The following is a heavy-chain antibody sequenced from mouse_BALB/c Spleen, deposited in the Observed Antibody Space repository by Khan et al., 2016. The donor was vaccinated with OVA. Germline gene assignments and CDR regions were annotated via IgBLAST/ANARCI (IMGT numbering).Heavy chain of an antibody. J-gene: IGHJ2*01. CDR1: GFSLTSYG. D-gene: IGHD1-3*01. Sequence: QVQLKQSGPGLVAPSQSLSITCTVSGFSLTSYGVHWVRQPPGKGLEWLGVIWAGGSTNYNSALMSRLSISKDNSKSQVFLKLHSLQTDDTALYXGARLEDIWGQGTTLTVSS. CDR3: ARLEDI. V-gene: IGHV2-9*02. CDR2: IWAGGST.